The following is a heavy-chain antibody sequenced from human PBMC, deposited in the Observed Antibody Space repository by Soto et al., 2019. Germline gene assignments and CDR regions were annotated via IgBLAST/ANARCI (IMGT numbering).Heavy chain of an antibody. V-gene: IGHV1-69*01. CDR2: IIPIFGTA. Sequence: QVQLVQSGTEMKKPGSSVKVSCKASGGTFSSYAVSWVRQAPGQGLEWMGGIIPIFGTANYAQKFQGRVTTTADESRSTAYMGLSSLRFDDTSVYYCARDRNIVVVPPGGWYYGMDVWCQGTTVTVSS. J-gene: IGHJ6*02. CDR3: ARDRNIVVVPPGGWYYGMDV. CDR1: GGTFSSYA. D-gene: IGHD2-2*01.